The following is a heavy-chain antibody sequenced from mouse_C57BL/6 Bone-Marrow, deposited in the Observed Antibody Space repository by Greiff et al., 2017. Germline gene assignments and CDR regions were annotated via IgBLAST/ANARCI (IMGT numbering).Heavy chain of an antibody. V-gene: IGHV14-4*01. Sequence: VQLKESGAELVRPGASVKLSCTASGFNIKDDYMHWVKQRPEQGLEWIGWIDPENGDTEYASKFQGKATITADTSSNTAYLQLSSLTSEDTAVYYCTTLSTVVAKAYWGQGTLVTVSA. CDR1: GFNIKDDY. D-gene: IGHD1-1*01. CDR3: TTLSTVVAKAY. J-gene: IGHJ3*01. CDR2: IDPENGDT.